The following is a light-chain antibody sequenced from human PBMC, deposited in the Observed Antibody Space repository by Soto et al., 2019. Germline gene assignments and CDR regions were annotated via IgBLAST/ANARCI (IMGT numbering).Light chain of an antibody. CDR1: QSISSY. J-gene: IGKJ2*01. V-gene: IGKV1-39*01. CDR2: AAS. CDR3: QQSYSTLYT. Sequence: DIQMTQSPSSLSASVGDRVTITCRASQSISSYLNWYQQKPGKAPKLLIYAASSLLSGVPSRFSGSGSGTDFTLTISSLQPEDFATYYCQQSYSTLYTFGQWTKLEIK.